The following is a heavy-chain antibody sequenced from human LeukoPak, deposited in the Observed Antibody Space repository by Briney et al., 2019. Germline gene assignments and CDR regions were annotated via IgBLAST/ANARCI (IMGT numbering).Heavy chain of an antibody. D-gene: IGHD5-18*01. CDR2: IYSGGST. CDR3: ASTRLADTAMVPPYYYGMDV. CDR1: GFTVSSNY. Sequence: GGSLRLSCEASGFTVSSNYMSWVRQAPGKGLEWVSVIYSGGSTYYADSVKGRFTISRDNSKNTLYLQMNSLRAEDTAVYYCASTRLADTAMVPPYYYGMDVWGQGTTVTVSS. V-gene: IGHV3-53*01. J-gene: IGHJ6*02.